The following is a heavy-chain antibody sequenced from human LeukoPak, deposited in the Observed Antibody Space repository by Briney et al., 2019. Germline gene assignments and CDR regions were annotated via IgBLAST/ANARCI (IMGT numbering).Heavy chain of an antibody. CDR2: IKQDGSKK. J-gene: IGHJ4*02. CDR1: GFTFSTYW. Sequence: GGSLRLSCAASGFTFSTYWMSWVRQAPGKGLEWVANIKQDGSKKYYVDSVRGRFTISRDNAENSLHLQMNSLRAEDTAVYYCARDSIDPGVAAAGNYDYWGQGTLVTVSS. V-gene: IGHV3-7*01. CDR3: ARDSIDPGVAAAGNYDY. D-gene: IGHD6-13*01.